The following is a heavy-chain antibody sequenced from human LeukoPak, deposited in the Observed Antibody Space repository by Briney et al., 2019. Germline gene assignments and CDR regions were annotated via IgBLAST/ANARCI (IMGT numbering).Heavy chain of an antibody. V-gene: IGHV1-18*01. CDR1: GYTFTSYG. CDR3: ARVRSPMYSNGWYGMDV. Sequence: ASVKVSCKASGYTFTSYGISWLRQAPGQGLEWMGCISAYNGNTNYAQKLQGRVTMTTDTSTSTAYMELRSLRSDDTAVYYCARVRSPMYSNGWYGMDVWGQGTTVTVSS. CDR2: ISAYNGNT. J-gene: IGHJ6*02. D-gene: IGHD6-19*01.